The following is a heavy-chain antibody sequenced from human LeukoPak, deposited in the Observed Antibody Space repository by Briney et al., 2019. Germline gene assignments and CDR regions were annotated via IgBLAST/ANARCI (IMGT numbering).Heavy chain of an antibody. CDR3: TTAPYDGKDY. D-gene: IGHD4-23*01. Sequence: GGSLRLPCEASRFTFSSVWMSWVRQAPGKGLEWVGRIKSKADGGATDYAPPVKGRFTVSRDDSKNTFYLQMNRLKTEDTALYYCTTAPYDGKDYWGQGTLVTVSS. CDR1: RFTFSSVW. J-gene: IGHJ4*02. V-gene: IGHV3-15*01. CDR2: IKSKADGGAT.